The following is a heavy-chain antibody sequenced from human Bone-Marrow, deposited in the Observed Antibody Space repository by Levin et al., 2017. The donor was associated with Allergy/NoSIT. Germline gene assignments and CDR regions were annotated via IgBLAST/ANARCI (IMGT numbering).Heavy chain of an antibody. Sequence: LSLTCAASGFTFSSYAMSWVRQAPGKGLEWVSAISGSGGSTYYADSVKGRFTISRDNSKNTLYLQMNSLRAEDTAVYYCATMITLGGVLGGYWGQGTLVTVSS. V-gene: IGHV3-23*01. J-gene: IGHJ4*02. CDR2: ISGSGGST. CDR3: ATMITLGGVLGGY. CDR1: GFTFSSYA. D-gene: IGHD3-16*01.